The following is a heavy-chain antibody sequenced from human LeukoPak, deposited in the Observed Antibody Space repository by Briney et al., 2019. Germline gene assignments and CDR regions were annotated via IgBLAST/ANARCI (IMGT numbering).Heavy chain of an antibody. J-gene: IGHJ4*02. V-gene: IGHV4-31*11. CDR1: GGSFSGYY. CDR2: IYYSGST. D-gene: IGHD3-22*01. CDR3: AREAGYYYDSSGYYRDY. Sequence: TLSLTCAVYGGSFSGYYWSWIRQHPGKGLEWIGYIYYSGSTYYNPSLKSRVTISVDTSKNQFSLKLSSVTAADTAVYYCAREAGYYYDSSGYYRDYWGQGTLVTVSS.